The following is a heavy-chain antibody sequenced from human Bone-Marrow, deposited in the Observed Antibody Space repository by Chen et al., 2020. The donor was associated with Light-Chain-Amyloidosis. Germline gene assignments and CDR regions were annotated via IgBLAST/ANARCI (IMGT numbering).Heavy chain of an antibody. CDR1: GFSISSGDY. Sequence: QVQLQESGPGLVKPSETLSLTCAVSGFSISSGDYWGWIRQSPGEGLEWIGSIYHTGSTYYTPSLESRVTISVDTSKNQVSLRLRSVTAAAPAVYYCAAVQGGDFDYWGRGTLVTVSS. D-gene: IGHD1-1*01. J-gene: IGHJ4*01. V-gene: IGHV4-38-2*01. CDR3: AAVQGGDFDY. CDR2: IYHTGST.